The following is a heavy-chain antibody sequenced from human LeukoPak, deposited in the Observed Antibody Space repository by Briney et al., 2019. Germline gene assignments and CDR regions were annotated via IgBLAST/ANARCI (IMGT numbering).Heavy chain of an antibody. CDR1: EDSITSGAYY. Sequence: SETLSLTCTVYEDSITSGAYYWSWIRQDPVKGLEWIGYIHYSGTTYHNPSLKSRVTISVDTSKNQFSLKLSSVTAADTAVYYCARHIVVVPAAPNWFDPWGQGTLVTVSS. J-gene: IGHJ5*02. V-gene: IGHV4-39*01. CDR2: IHYSGTT. CDR3: ARHIVVVPAAPNWFDP. D-gene: IGHD2-2*01.